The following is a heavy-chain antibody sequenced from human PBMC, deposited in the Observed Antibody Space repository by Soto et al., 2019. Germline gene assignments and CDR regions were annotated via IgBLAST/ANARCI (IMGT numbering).Heavy chain of an antibody. CDR2: TRSKANDYAT. D-gene: IGHD2-15*01. J-gene: IGHJ1*01. Sequence: EVQLVQSGGGLVQPGGSLKLSCAASGFTFSGSTVHWVRQASGEGLQWVGRTRSKANDYATTYIASVKGRFTISRDDSRNTAYLQMSDLKTEDTAVYYCTGGYCTGGTCYSGYFQHWGQGALVTVFS. CDR3: TGGYCTGGTCYSGYFQH. V-gene: IGHV3-73*02. CDR1: GFTFSGST.